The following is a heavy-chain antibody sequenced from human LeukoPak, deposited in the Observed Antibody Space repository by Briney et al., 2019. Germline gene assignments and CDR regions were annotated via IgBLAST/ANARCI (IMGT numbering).Heavy chain of an antibody. CDR2: MNPNSGNT. Sequence: ASVKVSCKASGYAFTSYDINWVRQATGQGPEWMGWMNPNSGNTGYAQKFQGRVSMTWNTSISTAYMELGSLKSEDTAVYYCAKIGAAARRTPNPRWFDPWGQGTLVTVSS. CDR3: AKIGAAARRTPNPRWFDP. D-gene: IGHD6-6*01. CDR1: GYAFTSYD. J-gene: IGHJ5*02. V-gene: IGHV1-8*01.